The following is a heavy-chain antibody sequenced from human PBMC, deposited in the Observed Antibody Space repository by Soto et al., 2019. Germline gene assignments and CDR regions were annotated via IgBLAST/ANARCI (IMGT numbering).Heavy chain of an antibody. CDR2: TYYRSKWYN. V-gene: IGHV6-1*01. Sequence: SQTLSLTCAISGDSVSSNSAAWNWTRQSPSRGLEWLGRTYYRSKWYNDYAVSVKSRITINPDTSKNQHYLQLNSVAPEDTAVYYCARNYEYIWGGRSAFDIWGQGTMVTVPS. D-gene: IGHD3-16*01. CDR1: GDSVSSNSAA. CDR3: ARNYEYIWGGRSAFDI. J-gene: IGHJ3*02.